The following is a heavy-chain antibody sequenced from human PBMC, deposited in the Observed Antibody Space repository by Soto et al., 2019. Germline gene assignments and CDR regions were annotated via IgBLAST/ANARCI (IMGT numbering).Heavy chain of an antibody. J-gene: IGHJ4*02. V-gene: IGHV3-23*01. CDR1: GFTFSSYA. CDR3: AKDLPRDWETSLIAARSPSFDY. D-gene: IGHD6-6*01. CDR2: ISGSGGST. Sequence: GGSLRLSCAASGFTFSSYAMSWVRQAPGKGLEWVSAISGSGGSTYYADSVKGRFTISRDNSKNTLYLQMNSLRAEDTAVYYCAKDLPRDWETSLIAARSPSFDYWGQGTLVTVSS.